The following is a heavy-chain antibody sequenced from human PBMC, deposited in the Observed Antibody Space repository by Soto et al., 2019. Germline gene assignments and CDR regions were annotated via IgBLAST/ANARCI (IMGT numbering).Heavy chain of an antibody. J-gene: IGHJ6*03. D-gene: IGHD2-8*01. V-gene: IGHV1-24*01. CDR1: GYTLTELS. CDR3: ATQSANCTNGVCYTPYYYYYYMDV. Sequence: ASVKVSCKVSGYTLTELSMHWVRQAPGKGLEWMGGFDPEDGETIYAQKFQGRVTMTEDTSTETAYMELSSLRSEDTAVYYCATQSANCTNGVCYTPYYYYYYMDVWGKGTTVTVSS. CDR2: FDPEDGET.